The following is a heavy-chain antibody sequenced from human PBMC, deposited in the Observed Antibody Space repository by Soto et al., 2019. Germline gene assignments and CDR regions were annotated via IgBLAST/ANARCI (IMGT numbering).Heavy chain of an antibody. CDR1: GGSFSGYY. CDR3: ARHYPVQWMSDNWFDP. Sequence: SETLSLTCAVYGGSFSGYYWSWIRQPPGKGLEWIGEINHSGSTNYNPSLKSRVTISVDTSKNQFSIKLSSVTAADTAVYYCARHYPVQWMSDNWFDPWGQGTWVSVS. D-gene: IGHD1-1*01. J-gene: IGHJ5*02. CDR2: INHSGST. V-gene: IGHV4-34*01.